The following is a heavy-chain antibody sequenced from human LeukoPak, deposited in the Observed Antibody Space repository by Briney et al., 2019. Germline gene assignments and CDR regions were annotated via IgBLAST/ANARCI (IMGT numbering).Heavy chain of an antibody. J-gene: IGHJ4*02. CDR3: ARLLAAGTPAFDY. D-gene: IGHD6-13*01. Sequence: SETLSLTCTVSGGSISSYYWSWIRQPPGKGLEWIGYIYTSGSTNYNPSLKSRVTISVDTSKNQFSLKLSSVTAADTAVYYCARLLAAGTPAFDYWGQGTLVTVSS. V-gene: IGHV4-4*09. CDR1: GGSISSYY. CDR2: IYTSGST.